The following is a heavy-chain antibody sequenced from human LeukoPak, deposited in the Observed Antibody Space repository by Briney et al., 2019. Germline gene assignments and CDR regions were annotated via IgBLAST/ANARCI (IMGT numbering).Heavy chain of an antibody. J-gene: IGHJ5*02. CDR1: GGSISSYY. D-gene: IGHD2-2*01. CDR3: ARAMPFDP. Sequence: PSETLSLTCTVSGGSISSYYWSWIRQPPGKRLEWIGYIYYSGSTNYNPSLKSRVTISVDTSKNQFSLKLSSLTAAASPVYYCARAMPFDPWGQGTLVTVSS. V-gene: IGHV4-59*01. CDR2: IYYSGST.